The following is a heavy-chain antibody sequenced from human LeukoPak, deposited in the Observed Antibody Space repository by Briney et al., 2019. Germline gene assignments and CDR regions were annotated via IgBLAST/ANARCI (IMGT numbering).Heavy chain of an antibody. D-gene: IGHD2-21*01. J-gene: IGHJ3*02. Sequence: SETLSLTCTVSGGSISSYYWSWIRQPPGKGLEWIGYIHYSGSTNYNPSLKSRVTISVDTSKNQFSLKLSSVTAADTAVYYCARHLDSLGAFGIWGQGTMVTVSS. CDR1: GGSISSYY. CDR3: ARHLDSLGAFGI. CDR2: IHYSGST. V-gene: IGHV4-59*08.